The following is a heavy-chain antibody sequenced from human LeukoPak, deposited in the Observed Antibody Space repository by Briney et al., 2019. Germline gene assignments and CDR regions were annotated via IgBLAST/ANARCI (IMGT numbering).Heavy chain of an antibody. V-gene: IGHV3-33*01. CDR1: GFTFSSYG. J-gene: IGHJ4*02. CDR3: ARDLEGSGRSFDY. Sequence: GGSLRLSCAASGFTFSSYGMHWVRQAPGKGLEWVAVIWYDGSNKYYADSVKGRFTISRDNSKNTLYLQMNSLRAEDTAVYYCARDLEGSGRSFDYWGQGTLVTVSS. CDR2: IWYDGSNK. D-gene: IGHD3-10*01.